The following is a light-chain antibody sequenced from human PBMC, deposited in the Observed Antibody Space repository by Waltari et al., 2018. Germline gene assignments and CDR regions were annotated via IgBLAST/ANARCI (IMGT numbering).Light chain of an antibody. J-gene: IGKJ1*01. CDR3: QQYGGSPT. Sequence: EIVLTQSPATLSVSPGARATLSCRASQSVSTKVAWYQQRPGQAPRLLIYAASSRATGVPARFSGSGSGTDFTLTISRLEPEDFAVYYCQQYGGSPTFGQGTKVEIK. CDR2: AAS. CDR1: QSVSTK. V-gene: IGKV3-20*01.